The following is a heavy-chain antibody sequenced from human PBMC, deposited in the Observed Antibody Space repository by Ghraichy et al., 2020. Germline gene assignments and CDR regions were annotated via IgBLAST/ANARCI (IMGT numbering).Heavy chain of an antibody. D-gene: IGHD3-10*01. Sequence: SETLSLTCAVYGGSFSGYYWSWIRQPPGKGLEWIGEINHSGSTNYNPSLKSRVTISVDTSKNQFSLKLSSVTAADTAVYYCARGNPITMVRGVLNHHYYYYYYMDVWGKGTTVTVSS. CDR1: GGSFSGYY. V-gene: IGHV4-34*01. J-gene: IGHJ6*03. CDR3: ARGNPITMVRGVLNHHYYYYYYMDV. CDR2: INHSGST.